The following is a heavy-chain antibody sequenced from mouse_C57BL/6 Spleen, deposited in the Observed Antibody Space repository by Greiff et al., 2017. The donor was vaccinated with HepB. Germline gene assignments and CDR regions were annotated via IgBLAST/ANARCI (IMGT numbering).Heavy chain of an antibody. V-gene: IGHV3-6*01. CDR1: GYSITSGYY. Sequence: EVKLMESGPGLVKPSQSLSLTCSVTGYSITSGYYWNWIRQFPGNKLEWMGYISYDGSNNYNPSLKNRISITRDTSKNQFFLKLNSVTTEDTATYYCASETAQALDYWGQGTTLTVSS. D-gene: IGHD3-2*02. CDR2: ISYDGSN. J-gene: IGHJ2*01. CDR3: ASETAQALDY.